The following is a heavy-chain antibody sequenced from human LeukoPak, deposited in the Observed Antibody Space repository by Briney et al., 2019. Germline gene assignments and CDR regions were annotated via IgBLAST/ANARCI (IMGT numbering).Heavy chain of an antibody. Sequence: GGSRRLSCAASGFTFSGSAMHWIRQASGKGLEWVGRIRSKANSYATTYAASVKGRFTISRDNSKNTAYLQMNSLKTEDTAVYYCTSPDIVVVAAARRGQGTLVTVSS. CDR3: TSPDIVVVAAAR. CDR1: GFTFSGSA. CDR2: IRSKANSYAT. J-gene: IGHJ4*02. V-gene: IGHV3-73*01. D-gene: IGHD2-2*01.